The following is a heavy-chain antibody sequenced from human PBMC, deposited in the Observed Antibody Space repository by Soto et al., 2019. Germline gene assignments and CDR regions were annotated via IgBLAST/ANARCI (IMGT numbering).Heavy chain of an antibody. CDR3: ARGHGRYYYDSSGYRDAFDI. J-gene: IGHJ3*02. V-gene: IGHV1-18*01. CDR1: GYTFTSYG. Sequence: ASVPVSCQASGYTFTSYGISWVRQAPGQGLEWMGWISAYNGNTNYAQMLQGRVTMTRDTSINTAYMELSSLTSEDTALYYCARGHGRYYYDSSGYRDAFDIWGQGTMVTVSS. CDR2: ISAYNGNT. D-gene: IGHD3-22*01.